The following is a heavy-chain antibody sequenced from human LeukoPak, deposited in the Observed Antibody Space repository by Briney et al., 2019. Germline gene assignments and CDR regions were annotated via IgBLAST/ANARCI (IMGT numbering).Heavy chain of an antibody. CDR1: GYSISSGYF. CDR3: ARVGRRDGYPHYFDY. Sequence: SETLSLTCTVSGYSISSGYFWGWIRQPPGKGLEWIGSIYHSGSTSYNPSLKSRLTISVDTSKNQFSLKLNFVTAADTAVYYCARVGRRDGYPHYFDYWGQGTLVTVSS. CDR2: IYHSGST. D-gene: IGHD5-24*01. V-gene: IGHV4-38-2*02. J-gene: IGHJ4*02.